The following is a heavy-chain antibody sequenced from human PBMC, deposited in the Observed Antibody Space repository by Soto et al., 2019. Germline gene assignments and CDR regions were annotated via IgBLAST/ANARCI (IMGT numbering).Heavy chain of an antibody. CDR1: GFTFDDYA. V-gene: IGHV3-9*01. Sequence: VESGLGLVQPGRSLRLSCAASGFTFDDYAMHWVRQAPGKGMEWVAGINWNSVGIGYADSVKGRFTIYRDNAKKSLFLQMTSLRAEDKALYYYAKDMRYSNGNECDYWGQGTQVTVSS. CDR2: INWNSVGI. CDR3: AKDMRYSNGNECDY. J-gene: IGHJ4*02. D-gene: IGHD5-12*01.